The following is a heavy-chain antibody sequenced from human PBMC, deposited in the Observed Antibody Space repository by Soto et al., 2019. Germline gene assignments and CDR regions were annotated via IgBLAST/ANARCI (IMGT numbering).Heavy chain of an antibody. Sequence: QVQLVQSGAEVKKPGASVKVSCKASGYTFTGYYMHWVRQAPGQGLEWMGWINPNSGGTNYAQKFQGRVTMTRDTSISTAYMELSRLRSDDTAVYYCARVYCSGGSCYPGWGMDVWGQGTTVTVSS. V-gene: IGHV1-2*02. CDR2: INPNSGGT. J-gene: IGHJ6*02. CDR3: ARVYCSGGSCYPGWGMDV. D-gene: IGHD2-15*01. CDR1: GYTFTGYY.